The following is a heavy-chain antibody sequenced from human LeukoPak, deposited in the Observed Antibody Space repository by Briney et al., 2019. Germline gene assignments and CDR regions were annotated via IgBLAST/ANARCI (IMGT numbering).Heavy chain of an antibody. CDR3: ARDPASYGDYADY. Sequence: SETLSPTCTVSGGSISSSSYYWGWIRQPPGKGLEWIGSIYYSGSTYYNPSLKSRVTISVDTSKNQFSLKLSSVTAADTAVYYCARDPASYGDYADYWGQGTLVTVSS. V-gene: IGHV4-39*07. J-gene: IGHJ4*02. D-gene: IGHD4-17*01. CDR2: IYYSGST. CDR1: GGSISSSSYY.